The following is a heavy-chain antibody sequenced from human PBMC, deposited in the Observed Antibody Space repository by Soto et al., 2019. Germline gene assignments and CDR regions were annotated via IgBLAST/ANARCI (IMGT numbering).Heavy chain of an antibody. D-gene: IGHD2-15*01. CDR1: GGTFGSNV. CDR2: IMPIFGAA. J-gene: IGHJ4*02. Sequence: QVQLMQSGAEVKKPGSSVKVSCKASGGTFGSNVISWVRQAPGQGLEWMGEIMPIFGAANKPQKFQGRLMITADTSTTTVYMELSSLGSEDTAVYFCATGARYCSGGSCYPDDLGQGTLVTVSS. V-gene: IGHV1-69*06. CDR3: ATGARYCSGGSCYPDD.